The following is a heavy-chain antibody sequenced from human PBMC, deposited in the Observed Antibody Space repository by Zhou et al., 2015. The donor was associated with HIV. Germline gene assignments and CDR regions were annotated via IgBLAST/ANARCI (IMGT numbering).Heavy chain of an antibody. Sequence: QVQLVQSGAEVKKPGSSVKVSCKASGGTFSSYAISWVRQAPGQGLEWMGGIIPIIDTANYAQKFQGRVTITADESTSTANMELRSLRSEDTAVYYCARNGADCSGGSCHLQLGAFDLWGQGTMVTVSS. CDR3: ARNGADCSGGSCHLQLGAFDL. D-gene: IGHD2-15*01. V-gene: IGHV1-69*01. CDR2: IIPIIDTA. J-gene: IGHJ3*01. CDR1: GGTFSSYA.